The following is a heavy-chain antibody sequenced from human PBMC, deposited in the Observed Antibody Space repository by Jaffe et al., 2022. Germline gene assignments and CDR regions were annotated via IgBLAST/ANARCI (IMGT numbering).Heavy chain of an antibody. Sequence: EVQLVESGGGLVKPGGSLRLSCAASGFTFSNAWMSWVRQAPGKGLEWVGRIKSKTDGGTTDYAAPVKGRFTISRDDSKNTLYLQMNSLKTEDTAVYYCTTLFYDGFLYYYYYMDVWGKGTTVTVSS. D-gene: IGHD3-10*01. CDR2: IKSKTDGGTT. CDR1: GFTFSNAW. V-gene: IGHV3-15*01. J-gene: IGHJ6*03. CDR3: TTLFYDGFLYYYYYMDV.